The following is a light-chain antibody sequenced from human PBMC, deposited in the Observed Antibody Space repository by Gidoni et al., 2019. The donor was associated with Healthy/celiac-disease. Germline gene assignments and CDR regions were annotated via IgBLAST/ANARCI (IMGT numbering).Light chain of an antibody. CDR1: QSVSSSY. J-gene: IGKJ4*01. CDR2: GAS. CDR3: QQYGSPPLT. V-gene: IGKV3-20*01. Sequence: EIVLTQSPGTLSLSPGERATLSCRASQSVSSSYLAWYQQKPGQAPRLLIYGASSRATGLPDRFSGSGSGTDFTLTISILEPEDFAVYYCQQYGSPPLTFGGGTKVEIK.